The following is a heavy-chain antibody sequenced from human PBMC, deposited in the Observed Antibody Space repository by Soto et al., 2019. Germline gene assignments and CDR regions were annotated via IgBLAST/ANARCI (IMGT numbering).Heavy chain of an antibody. CDR3: ARDPVVVVPAAPKTYYYYYGMDV. V-gene: IGHV3-30-3*01. D-gene: IGHD2-2*01. J-gene: IGHJ6*02. CDR2: ISYDGSNK. Sequence: HPGGSLRLSCAASGFTFSSYAMHWVRQAPGKGLEWVAVISYDGSNKYYADSVKGRFTISRDNSKNTLYLQMNSLRAEDTAVYYCARDPVVVVPAAPKTYYYYYGMDVWGQGTTVTVSS. CDR1: GFTFSSYA.